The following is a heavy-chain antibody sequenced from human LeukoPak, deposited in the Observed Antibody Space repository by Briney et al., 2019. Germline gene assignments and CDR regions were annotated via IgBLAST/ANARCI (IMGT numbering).Heavy chain of an antibody. J-gene: IGHJ3*02. CDR3: ASRSGSYSWDAFDI. V-gene: IGHV3-53*01. Sequence: PGGSLRLSCVASGFTFRDFSMSWVRQAPGKGLEWVSVIYSGGSTYYADSVKGRFTISRDNSKNTLYLQMNSLRAEDTAVYYCASRSGSYSWDAFDIWGQGTMVTVSS. D-gene: IGHD1-26*01. CDR2: IYSGGST. CDR1: GFTFRDFS.